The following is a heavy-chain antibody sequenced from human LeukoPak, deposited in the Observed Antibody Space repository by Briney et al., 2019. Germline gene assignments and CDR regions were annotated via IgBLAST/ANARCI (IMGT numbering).Heavy chain of an antibody. CDR2: IKQDGSEK. J-gene: IGHJ4*02. Sequence: PGGSLRLSCVVSGFTFSSYWMSWVRQAPGKGLEWVANIKQDGSEKYYVDSVKGRFTMSRDNAKNSLYLQTNGLRAEDTAVYYCARVQWELRGVGSYFEYWGQGALVTVSS. CDR3: ARVQWELRGVGSYFEY. CDR1: GFTFSSYW. D-gene: IGHD1-26*01. V-gene: IGHV3-7*01.